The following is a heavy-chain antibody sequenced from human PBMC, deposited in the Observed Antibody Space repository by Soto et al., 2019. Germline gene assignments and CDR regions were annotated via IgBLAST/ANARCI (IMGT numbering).Heavy chain of an antibody. J-gene: IGHJ4*02. CDR3: AGGSLGGSINDY. Sequence: QVQLQESGPGLVKTSGTLSLTCAVSSGSISSSNWWSWVRQPPGKGLEWIGEIYHSGSTNYNPSLKRRVTISVDKSKNQSSLKLSSVTAADTAVYYWAGGSLGGSINDYWGQGTLVTVS. CDR2: IYHSGST. V-gene: IGHV4-4*02. CDR1: SGSISSSNW. D-gene: IGHD3-16*01.